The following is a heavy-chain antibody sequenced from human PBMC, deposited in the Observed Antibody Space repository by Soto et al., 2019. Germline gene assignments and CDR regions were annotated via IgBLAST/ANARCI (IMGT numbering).Heavy chain of an antibody. Sequence: ASVKVSCKASGYSFTGYGISWVRQAPGQGLEWVGWVSVPSGDTSSAQNFQGRVTVTTDTSTSTAYLEVGSLRSDDTAVYYCARTCRSGGSCYLEYWGEGTLVTVS. J-gene: IGHJ4*02. CDR2: VSVPSGDT. V-gene: IGHV1-18*04. CDR1: GYSFTGYG. D-gene: IGHD2-15*01. CDR3: ARTCRSGGSCYLEY.